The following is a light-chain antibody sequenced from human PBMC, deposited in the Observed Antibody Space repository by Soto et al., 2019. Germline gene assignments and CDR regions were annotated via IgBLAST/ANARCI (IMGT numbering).Light chain of an antibody. CDR1: SSNLGSNT. V-gene: IGLV1-44*01. Sequence: QSVLTRPPSASGTPGQRVTISCSGSSSNLGSNTVNWYQQPPGTAPKLLIYSNNQRPSGVPDRFSGSKSGTSASLAISGLQSEDEADYYCAAWDDSLNVFYVFGTGTKVTVL. CDR3: AAWDDSLNVFYV. J-gene: IGLJ1*01. CDR2: SNN.